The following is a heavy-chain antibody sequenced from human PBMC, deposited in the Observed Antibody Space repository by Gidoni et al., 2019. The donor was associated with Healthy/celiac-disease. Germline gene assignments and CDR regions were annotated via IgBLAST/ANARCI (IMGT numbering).Heavy chain of an antibody. D-gene: IGHD3-3*01. CDR2: ISYDGSKK. CDR1: GFTSSSYG. V-gene: IGHV3-30*18. CDR3: AKDLEWLFIGYYFDY. J-gene: IGHJ4*02. Sequence: QVQLVESWGGVVPPGMSLRLSCAASGFTSSSYGMHWFRQAPGKGREWVAVISYDGSKKYDADAGKGRFTIARDNSKNTLYLQMNSLRAEETAGYYCAKDLEWLFIGYYFDYWGQGTLVTVSS.